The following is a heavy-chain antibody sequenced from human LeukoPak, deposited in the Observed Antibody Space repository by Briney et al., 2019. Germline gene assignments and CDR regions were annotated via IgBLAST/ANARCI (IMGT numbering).Heavy chain of an antibody. V-gene: IGHV3-30*19. J-gene: IGHJ4*02. CDR2: ISYDGSNK. CDR3: ARERYGSGPMGY. CDR1: GFTFSGYG. Sequence: PGGSLRLSCAASGFTFSGYGMHWVRQAPGKGLEWVAVISYDGSNKYYADSVKGRFTISRDNSKNTLYLQMNSLRAEDTAVYYCARERYGSGPMGYWGQGTLVTVSS. D-gene: IGHD3-10*01.